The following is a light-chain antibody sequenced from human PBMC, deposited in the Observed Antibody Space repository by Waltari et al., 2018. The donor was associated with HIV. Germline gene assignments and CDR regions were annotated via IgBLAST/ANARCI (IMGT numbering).Light chain of an antibody. J-gene: IGLJ2*01. CDR2: EVC. Sequence: QSALTQPASVSGSPGQSITISCIGTTSDVGGYNYVSWYQQHPGEAPKLIIYEVCNRPSGVSNRFSGSKSGNTASLSIYGLQAEDEGDYYCSSYTSTSTLGVLFGGGTKLTVL. CDR3: SSYTSTSTLGVL. CDR1: TSDVGGYNY. V-gene: IGLV2-14*01.